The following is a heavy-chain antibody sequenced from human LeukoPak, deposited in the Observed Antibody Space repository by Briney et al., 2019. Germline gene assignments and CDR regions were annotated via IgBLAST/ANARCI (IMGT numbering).Heavy chain of an antibody. J-gene: IGHJ4*02. D-gene: IGHD1-14*01. CDR1: GGSISSYY. Sequence: SETLSLTCTVSGGSISSYYWSWIRQPPGKGLEWIGYIYYSGSTNYDPSLKSRVTISVDTSKNQFSLKLSSVTAADTAVYYCATARRHPLDYWGQGTLVTVSS. CDR2: IYYSGST. V-gene: IGHV4-59*01. CDR3: ATARRHPLDY.